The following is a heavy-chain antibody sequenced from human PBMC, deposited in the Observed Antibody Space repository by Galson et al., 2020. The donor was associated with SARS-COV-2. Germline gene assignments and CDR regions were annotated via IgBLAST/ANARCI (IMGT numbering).Heavy chain of an antibody. Sequence: NSGGSLRLSCAASGFTFSDYYMSWIRQAPGKGLEWVSYISSRGSTIYYADSVKGRFTISRDNAKNSLYLQMNSLRAEDTAVYYCARDDRARVTARYYGMDVWGQGTTVTVSS. D-gene: IGHD4-4*01. CDR1: GFTFSDYY. V-gene: IGHV3-11*04. CDR2: ISSRGSTI. CDR3: ARDDRARVTARYYGMDV. J-gene: IGHJ6*02.